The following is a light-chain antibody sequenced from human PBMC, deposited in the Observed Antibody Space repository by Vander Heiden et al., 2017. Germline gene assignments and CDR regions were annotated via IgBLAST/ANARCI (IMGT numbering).Light chain of an antibody. CDR2: RVS. Sequence: VVMTQSPLSLPVTLGQAATISCRSSQSLVNSDGNTYLSWFQQRPGQSPRRLIYRVSNRDSGVPDRISGSGSGTDFTLKISRVEAEDVGVCFCMQGSHWPLTFGGGTRVEIK. CDR1: QSLVNSDGNTY. CDR3: MQGSHWPLT. J-gene: IGKJ4*01. V-gene: IGKV2-30*01.